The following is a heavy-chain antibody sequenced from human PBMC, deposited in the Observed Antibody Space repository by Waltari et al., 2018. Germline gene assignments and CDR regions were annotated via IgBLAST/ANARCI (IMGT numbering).Heavy chain of an antibody. J-gene: IGHJ6*02. CDR1: GGSFSGYY. Sequence: QVQLQQWGAGLLQPSETLSLTCAVYGGSFSGYYWSWIRQPPGKGLEWIGEINHSGSTNYNPSLKSRVIISVDTSKSQFSLKLSSVTAADTAVYYCASPTGNYYHYGMDVWGQGTTVTVSS. CDR3: ASPTGNYYHYGMDV. CDR2: INHSGST. V-gene: IGHV4-34*02.